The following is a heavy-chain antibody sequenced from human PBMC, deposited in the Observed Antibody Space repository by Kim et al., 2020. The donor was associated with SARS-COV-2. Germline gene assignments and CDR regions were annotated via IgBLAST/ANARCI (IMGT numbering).Heavy chain of an antibody. Sequence: GGSLRLSCAASGFTFSSYSMNWVRQAPGKGLEWVSSISSSSSYIYYADSVKGRFTISRDNAKNSLYLQMNSLRAEDTAVYYCARYLIYCSSTSCYTGGEYYYYGMDIWGQGTTVTVSS. CDR3: ARYLIYCSSTSCYTGGEYYYYGMDI. J-gene: IGHJ6*02. V-gene: IGHV3-21*01. D-gene: IGHD2-2*02. CDR2: ISSSSSYI. CDR1: GFTFSSYS.